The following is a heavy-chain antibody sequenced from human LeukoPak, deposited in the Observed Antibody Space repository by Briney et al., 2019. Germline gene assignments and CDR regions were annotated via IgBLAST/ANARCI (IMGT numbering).Heavy chain of an antibody. CDR1: GFSFRNYG. Sequence: GGSLRLSCAASGFSFRNYGMHWVRQAPGKGLEWVALIWHDGSNRYYAEAVKGRFTISRDNSKNMLYLQMSSLRAEDTAVYYCARDRGYSYGHPFDFWGQGTLVTVSS. J-gene: IGHJ4*02. CDR2: IWHDGSNR. D-gene: IGHD5-18*01. V-gene: IGHV3-33*01. CDR3: ARDRGYSYGHPFDF.